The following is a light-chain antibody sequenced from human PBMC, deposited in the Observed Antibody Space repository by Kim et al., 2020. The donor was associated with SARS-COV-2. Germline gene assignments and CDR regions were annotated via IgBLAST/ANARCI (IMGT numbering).Light chain of an antibody. V-gene: IGKV1-5*03. CDR1: KSISSW. CDR3: QQYNSDPYT. Sequence: DTQMTQSPSTLSASLGDRVTITCRASKSISSWLAWYQKKPGKAPKVLIQKASSLESGVPSRFSGSESGTEFTLTISSLQPDDFATYYCQQYNSDPYTFGQGTKLEI. J-gene: IGKJ2*01. CDR2: KAS.